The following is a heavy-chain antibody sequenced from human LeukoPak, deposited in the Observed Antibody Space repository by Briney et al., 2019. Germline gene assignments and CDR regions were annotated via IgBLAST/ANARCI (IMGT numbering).Heavy chain of an antibody. J-gene: IGHJ6*02. Sequence: GGSLRLSCVASGFTFSNYWMLWVRQAPGKGLMWVSLISTDGKSTRYAESVKGRFAISRDNAKNALYLQMDILRVEDTALYFCVRDYQFIQEVWGQGTTVTVSS. CDR3: VRDYQFIQEV. CDR1: GFTFSNYW. CDR2: ISTDGKST. D-gene: IGHD2-2*01. V-gene: IGHV3-74*01.